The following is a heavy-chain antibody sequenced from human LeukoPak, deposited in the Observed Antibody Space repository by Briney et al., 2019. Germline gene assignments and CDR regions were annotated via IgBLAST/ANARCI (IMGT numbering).Heavy chain of an antibody. Sequence: SETLSLTCAVYGGSFSGYYWSWIRQPPGKGLEWIGEINHSGSTNYNPSLKSRVTISVDTPKNQFSLKLSSVTAADTAVYYCARRAIVVVPAAMGNNWFDPWGQGTLVTVSS. D-gene: IGHD2-2*01. CDR1: GGSFSGYY. CDR3: ARRAIVVVPAAMGNNWFDP. V-gene: IGHV4-34*01. J-gene: IGHJ5*02. CDR2: INHSGST.